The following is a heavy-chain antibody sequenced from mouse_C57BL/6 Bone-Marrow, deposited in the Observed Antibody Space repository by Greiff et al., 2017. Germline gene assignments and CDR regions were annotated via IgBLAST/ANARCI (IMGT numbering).Heavy chain of an antibody. CDR2: INPNNGGT. D-gene: IGHD2-4*01. Sequence: VQLKESGPELVKPGASVKIPCKASGYTFTDYNMDWVKQSHGKSLEWIGDINPNNGGTIYNQKFKGKATLTVDKSSSTAYMELRSLTSEDTAVYYCARYDYDENYAMDYWGQGTSVTVSS. J-gene: IGHJ4*01. CDR3: ARYDYDENYAMDY. V-gene: IGHV1-18*01. CDR1: GYTFTDYN.